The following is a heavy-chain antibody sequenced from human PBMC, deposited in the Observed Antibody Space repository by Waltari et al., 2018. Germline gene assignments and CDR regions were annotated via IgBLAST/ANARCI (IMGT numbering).Heavy chain of an antibody. Sequence: QVQLVQSGAEVKKPGASVKVSCKASGYTFTSYGISWVRQAPGQGLEWMGWISAYNGNTNYAQELQGRDTMTTDTATSTAYMELRSLRSADTAGYYCARDGQLARVSDFDYWGQGTLVTVSS. CDR1: GYTFTSYG. D-gene: IGHD6-6*01. V-gene: IGHV1-18*01. J-gene: IGHJ4*02. CDR3: ARDGQLARVSDFDY. CDR2: ISAYNGNT.